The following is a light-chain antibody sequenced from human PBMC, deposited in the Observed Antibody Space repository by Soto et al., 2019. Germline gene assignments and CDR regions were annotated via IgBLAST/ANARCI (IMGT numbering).Light chain of an antibody. Sequence: EIVLTQSPCTLSLSPGDRATLSCRASQSVSNNYVAWYQQKPGQAPRLLIFRASNKATGVPDRFSGSGSGTDFTLTISRLEPEDFAVYYCQQYGVTPRTFGQGTKVDIK. V-gene: IGKV3-20*01. CDR1: QSVSNNY. CDR3: QQYGVTPRT. J-gene: IGKJ1*01. CDR2: RAS.